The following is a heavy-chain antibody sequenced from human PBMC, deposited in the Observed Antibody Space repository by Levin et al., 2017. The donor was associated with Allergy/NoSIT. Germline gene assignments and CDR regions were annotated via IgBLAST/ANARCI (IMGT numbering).Heavy chain of an antibody. V-gene: IGHV1-69*01. CDR1: GGTFSSYA. Sequence: KRGESLKISCKASGGTFSSYAISWVRQAPGQGLEWMGGIIPIFGTANYAQKFQGRVTITADESTSTAYMELSSLRSEDTAVYYCAREYYALDYWGQGTLVTVSS. D-gene: IGHD2/OR15-2a*01. CDR3: AREYYALDY. CDR2: IIPIFGTA. J-gene: IGHJ4*02.